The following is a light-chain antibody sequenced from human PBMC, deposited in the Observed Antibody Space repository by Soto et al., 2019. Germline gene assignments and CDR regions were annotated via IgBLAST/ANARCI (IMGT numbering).Light chain of an antibody. CDR1: SSNIGSYT. CDR3: AAWDDSLNGYV. CDR2: SNS. J-gene: IGLJ1*01. V-gene: IGLV1-44*01. Sequence: QSVLIQPPSASGTPGQRVTVSCSGGSSNIGSYTVNWYQQLPGAAPKLLIYSNSQRPSGVPDRFSASKSGTSASLAISGLQSEDEAEYDCAAWDDSLNGYVFGPGTKVTVL.